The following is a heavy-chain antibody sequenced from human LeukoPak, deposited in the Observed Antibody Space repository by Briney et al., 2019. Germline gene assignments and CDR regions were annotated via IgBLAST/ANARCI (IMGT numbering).Heavy chain of an antibody. CDR1: DGSLDIYY. Sequence: SETLPLTCGASDGSLDIYYWMFVRQPPGKGLQWIGEITYRGSPYYHPSLKSRVTISIDASQRHVSLTLNSVTAADTAVYYCATYGGDWKFDSWGQGTLVTVSS. J-gene: IGHJ4*02. V-gene: IGHV4-34*01. D-gene: IGHD2-21*01. CDR2: ITYRGSP. CDR3: ATYGGDWKFDS.